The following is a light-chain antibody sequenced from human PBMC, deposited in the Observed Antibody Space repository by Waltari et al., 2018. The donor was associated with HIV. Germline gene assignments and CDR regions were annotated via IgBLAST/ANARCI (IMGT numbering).Light chain of an antibody. J-gene: IGLJ3*02. CDR1: TSNICRNY. CDR2: DNE. CDR3: ATWDSDLRGWV. V-gene: IGLV1-51*01. Sequence: QSVLTQPPSVSAAPGQKVAISCSGSTSNICRNYVSWYQHLPGAAPQLLIYDNEQRPSGIPDRLSGSKAGTSATLGITGLQTGDEADYYCATWDSDLRGWVFGGGTKLAVL.